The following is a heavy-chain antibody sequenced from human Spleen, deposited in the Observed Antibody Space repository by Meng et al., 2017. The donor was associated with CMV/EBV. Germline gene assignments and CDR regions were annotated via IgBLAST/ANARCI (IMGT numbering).Heavy chain of an antibody. CDR3: AKGRQDIVVVPAAIHWFDP. CDR1: GFTFSSYA. D-gene: IGHD2-2*01. Sequence: GGSLRLSCAASGFTFSSYAMHGVRQAPGKGLEWVAVISYDGSNKYYADSVKGRFTISRDNSKNTLYLQMNSLRAEDTAVYYCAKGRQDIVVVPAAIHWFDPWGQGTLVTVSS. J-gene: IGHJ5*02. V-gene: IGHV3-30-3*01. CDR2: ISYDGSNK.